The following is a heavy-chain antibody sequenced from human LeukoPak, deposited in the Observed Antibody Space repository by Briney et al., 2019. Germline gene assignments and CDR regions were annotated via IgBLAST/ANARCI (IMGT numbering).Heavy chain of an antibody. CDR3: AIIGLRPY. CDR1: GFTFDDYA. J-gene: IGHJ4*02. Sequence: LRLSCAASGFTFDDYAMHWVRQAPGKGLEWVSGISWNSGSIGYADSVKGRFTISRDNAKNSLYLQMNSLRAEDMALYYCAIIGLRPYWGQGTLVTVSS. CDR2: ISWNSGSI. D-gene: IGHD5-12*01. V-gene: IGHV3-9*03.